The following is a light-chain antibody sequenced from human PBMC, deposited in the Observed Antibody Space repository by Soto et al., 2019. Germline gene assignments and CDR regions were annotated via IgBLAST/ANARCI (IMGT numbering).Light chain of an antibody. J-gene: IGKJ4*01. CDR1: QSVSSY. V-gene: IGKV3-11*01. Sequence: EIVLTQSPATLSLSPGERATLSCRASQSVSSYLAWYQQKPGQAPRLLIYDASNRAAGIPARFSGSGSCTAFTLTLSSLEPEDFAVYYCQQRSNWPLTCGGGTTVEIK. CDR3: QQRSNWPLT. CDR2: DAS.